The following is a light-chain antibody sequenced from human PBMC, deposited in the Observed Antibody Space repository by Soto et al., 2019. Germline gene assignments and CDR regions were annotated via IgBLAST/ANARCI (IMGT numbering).Light chain of an antibody. CDR3: QQYNSYPIT. Sequence: DIQMTQSPSTLSASVGDRVTITCRASQSISSWLAWYQQKPGKAPKLLIYKASSLESGVPSRFIGSGSATEFTLTISSLQPDEFAAYYGQQYNSYPITFGQGTRLESK. CDR1: QSISSW. V-gene: IGKV1-5*03. CDR2: KAS. J-gene: IGKJ5*01.